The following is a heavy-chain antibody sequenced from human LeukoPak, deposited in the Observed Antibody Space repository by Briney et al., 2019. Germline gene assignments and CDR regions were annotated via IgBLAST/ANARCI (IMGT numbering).Heavy chain of an antibody. V-gene: IGHV1-8*01. CDR2: MNPNSGNT. Sequence: ASVKVSCKASGHTFTSYDINWVRQATGQGLEWMGWMNPNSGNTGYAQKFQGRVTMTRNTSISTAYMELSSLRSEDTTVYYCARGGVTRFGELLDYWGQGTLVTVSS. J-gene: IGHJ4*02. CDR3: ARGGVTRFGELLDY. D-gene: IGHD3-10*02. CDR1: GHTFTSYD.